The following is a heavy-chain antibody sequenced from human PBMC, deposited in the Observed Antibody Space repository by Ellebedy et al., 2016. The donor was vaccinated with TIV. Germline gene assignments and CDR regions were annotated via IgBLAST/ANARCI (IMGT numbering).Heavy chain of an antibody. D-gene: IGHD2-15*01. CDR1: NGSISSNNYY. CDR3: ARRHCSGGSCYETV. CDR2: IHYSGRT. J-gene: IGHJ4*02. V-gene: IGHV4-39*01. Sequence: SETLSLTCTVSNGSISSNNYYWSWIRQPPGKGLEWIGSIHYSGRTYYNAALESRLTISVAASKNQFSLILGSVTAAATAVYYCARRHCSGGSCYETVWGQGTLVTVSS.